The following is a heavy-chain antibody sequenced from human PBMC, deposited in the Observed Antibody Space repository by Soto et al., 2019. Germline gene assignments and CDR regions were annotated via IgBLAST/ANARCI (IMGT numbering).Heavy chain of an antibody. D-gene: IGHD3-10*01. CDR1: GFSLSTVGVG. J-gene: IGHJ6*02. CDR2: TYWDADK. CDR3: ARSGRGDTRDV. Sequence: QITLKEYGLASLKPTQTLTLTCSFSGFSLSTVGVGVNWIRQPPGKALAWLALTYWDADKRHRPSLKSRLNITKDTSKNQGVLTLNNIKPGDTGTYCCARSGRGDTRDVWGQGTAVTGSS. V-gene: IGHV2-5*02.